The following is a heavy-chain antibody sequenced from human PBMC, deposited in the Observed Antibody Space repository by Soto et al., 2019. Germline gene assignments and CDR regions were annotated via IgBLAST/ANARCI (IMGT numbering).Heavy chain of an antibody. V-gene: IGHV5-51*01. CDR2: VYPGDGDI. D-gene: IGHD6-19*01. CDR3: ARDASGWYAFDI. CDR1: GYSFSSYW. J-gene: IGHJ3*02. Sequence: PGESLKISCKGSGYSFSSYWIGWVRQMSGKGLEWMGVVYPGDGDIRYSPSFQGQVTISADKSISTAYLQWSSLQASDSAMYYCARDASGWYAFDIWGQGTMVTVSS.